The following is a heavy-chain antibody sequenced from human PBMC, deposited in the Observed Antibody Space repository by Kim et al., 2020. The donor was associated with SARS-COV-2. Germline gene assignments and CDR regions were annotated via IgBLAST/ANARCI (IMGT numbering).Heavy chain of an antibody. CDR1: GFTFSGST. CDR2: IRSKPNNYAT. D-gene: IGHD6-19*01. V-gene: IGHV3-73*01. CDR3: TRVNPIAGGWYDAFDI. Sequence: GGSLRLSCAVSGFTFSGSTMHWVRQASGKGLEWVGRIRSKPNNYATAYAASVKGRFTISRDDSKNTAYLQMSSLKTEDTAVYYCTRVNPIAGGWYDAFDIWGQGTMVTVSS. J-gene: IGHJ3*02.